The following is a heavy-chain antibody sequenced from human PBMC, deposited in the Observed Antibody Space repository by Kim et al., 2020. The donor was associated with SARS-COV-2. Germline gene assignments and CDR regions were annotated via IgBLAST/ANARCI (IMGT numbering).Heavy chain of an antibody. J-gene: IGHJ6*02. CDR1: GGSISSGSYY. Sequence: SETLSLTCTVSGGSISSGSYYWSWIRQPAGKGLEWIGRIYTSGSTNYNPSLKSRVTISVDTSKNQFSLKLSSVTAADTAVYYCARDAPGVSYGMDVWGQGTTVTVSS. CDR2: IYTSGST. D-gene: IGHD3-10*01. CDR3: ARDAPGVSYGMDV. V-gene: IGHV4-61*02.